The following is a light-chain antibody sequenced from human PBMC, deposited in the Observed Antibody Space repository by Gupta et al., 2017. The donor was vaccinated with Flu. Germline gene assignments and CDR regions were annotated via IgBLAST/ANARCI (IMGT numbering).Light chain of an antibody. CDR2: DDS. CDR3: QVWDTSNDPWV. CDR1: NIGRKS. J-gene: IGLJ3*02. V-gene: IGLV3-21*02. Sequence: SYVLTQPSSLSVAPGQTARIPCGGNNIGRKSVHWYQQKPGQAPVLVVYDDSGRPSGIPDRFSGSNSGNTATLTITRVAAGDEADYYCQVWDTSNDPWVFGGGTKLTVL.